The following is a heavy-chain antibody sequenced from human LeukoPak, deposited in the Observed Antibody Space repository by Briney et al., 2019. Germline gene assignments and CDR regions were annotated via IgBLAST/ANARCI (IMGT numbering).Heavy chain of an antibody. J-gene: IGHJ4*02. D-gene: IGHD4-23*01. Sequence: GGSLRLSCAASGFVVSDNYMSWVRQAPGQGLEWVSLIYTSGITKYTDSVKGRFTIFRDNAKNTLYLQMNTLSAEDTAVYYCVGYYVGKFDYWGQGTLVTVSS. CDR1: GFVVSDNY. V-gene: IGHV3-66*02. CDR2: IYTSGIT. CDR3: VGYYVGKFDY.